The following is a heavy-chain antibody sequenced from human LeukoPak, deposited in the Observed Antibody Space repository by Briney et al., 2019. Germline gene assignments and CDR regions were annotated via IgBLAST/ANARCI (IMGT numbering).Heavy chain of an antibody. CDR1: GFTFSDYY. D-gene: IGHD3-10*01. CDR2: ISSSGSTI. Sequence: GGSLRLSCAASGFTFSDYYMSWIRQAPGKGLEWVSYISSSGSTIYYADSVKGRFTISRDNSKNTLYLQMNSLRAEDTAVYYCHSYYYGSGSYAFDIWGQGTMVTVSS. V-gene: IGHV3-11*04. J-gene: IGHJ3*02. CDR3: HSYYYGSGSYAFDI.